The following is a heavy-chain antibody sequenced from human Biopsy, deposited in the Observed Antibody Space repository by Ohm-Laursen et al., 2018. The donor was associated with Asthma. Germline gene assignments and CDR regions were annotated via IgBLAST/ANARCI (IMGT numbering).Heavy chain of an antibody. V-gene: IGHV1-18*01. D-gene: IGHD3-10*01. J-gene: IGHJ6*02. CDR3: ARAVDYSHYYGIDV. Sequence: ASVKVSCKTSGYTFNGAGITWVRQAPGQGLEWMGWISVYSGNTKVAQKLQDRVTMITDTSTSTAYMELRSLRSDDTAVYFCARAVDYSHYYGIDVWGQGTTVTVS. CDR1: GYTFNGAG. CDR2: ISVYSGNT.